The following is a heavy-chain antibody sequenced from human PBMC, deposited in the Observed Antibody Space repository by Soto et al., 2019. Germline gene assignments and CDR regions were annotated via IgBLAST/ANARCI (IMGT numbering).Heavy chain of an antibody. Sequence: QVQLQESGPGLVKPSETLSLTCTVSGGSISSYYWNWIRQPPGKGLEWIGSIYYSGNTNYSPSLKSRVTISVDTSKKQFSLKLTSVTAADTAMYYCARGYCSSTSCYEFDYWGQGTLVTVSS. V-gene: IGHV4-59*01. J-gene: IGHJ4*02. CDR3: ARGYCSSTSCYEFDY. CDR2: IYYSGNT. CDR1: GGSISSYY. D-gene: IGHD2-2*01.